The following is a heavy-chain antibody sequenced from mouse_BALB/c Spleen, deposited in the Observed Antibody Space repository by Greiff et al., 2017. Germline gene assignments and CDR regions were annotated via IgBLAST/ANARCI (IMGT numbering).Heavy chain of an antibody. CDR2: ISYSGST. CDR3: AREGLYYGNYGAYAMDY. D-gene: IGHD2-1*01. V-gene: IGHV3-2*02. CDR1: GYSITSDYA. Sequence: ESGPGLVKPSQSLSLTCPVTGYSITSDYAWNWIRQFPGNKLEWLGYISYSGSTSYNPSLKSRISITRDTSKNQFFLQLNSVTTEDTATYYCAREGLYYGNYGAYAMDYGGQGTSVTVSS. J-gene: IGHJ4*01.